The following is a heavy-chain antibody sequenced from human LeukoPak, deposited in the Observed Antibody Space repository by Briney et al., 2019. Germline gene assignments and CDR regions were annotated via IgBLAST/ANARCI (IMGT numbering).Heavy chain of an antibody. CDR3: ARDRSLVPAAIDAFDI. Sequence: SGGSLRLSCAASGFTFSNSWMSWVRQAPGKGLEWVASIKPDGSAQYYVDSVKGRFTISRDNAKNSLFLQINSLRAEDTAVYYCARDRSLVPAAIDAFDIWGQGTMVTVSS. CDR1: GFTFSNSW. D-gene: IGHD2-2*01. V-gene: IGHV3-7*01. CDR2: IKPDGSAQ. J-gene: IGHJ3*02.